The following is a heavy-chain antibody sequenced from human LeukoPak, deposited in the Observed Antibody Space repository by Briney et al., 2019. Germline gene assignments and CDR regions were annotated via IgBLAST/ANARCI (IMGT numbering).Heavy chain of an antibody. V-gene: IGHV4-4*09. J-gene: IGHJ6*03. Sequence: SETLSLTCTASGGSISSYYWSWIRQPPGKGLEGIGYIYTSGSTNYNPSLKSRVTISVDTSKNQFSLKLSSVTAADTAVYYCARLASSYYYYMDFWGKGTTVTVSS. CDR3: ARLASSYYYYMDF. CDR1: GGSISSYY. CDR2: IYTSGST.